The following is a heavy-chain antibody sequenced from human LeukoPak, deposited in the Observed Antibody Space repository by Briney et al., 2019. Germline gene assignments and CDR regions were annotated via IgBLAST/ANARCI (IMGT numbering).Heavy chain of an antibody. D-gene: IGHD6-13*01. CDR1: GGSISSYY. V-gene: IGHV4-59*01. Sequence: SETLSLTRTVSGGSISSYYWSWIRQPPGKGLEWIGYIYYSGTTNYNPSLKSRVTISVDTSKNQFSLKLSSVTAADTAVYYCARGVYIAAAQYAYWGQGTLVTVSS. J-gene: IGHJ4*02. CDR2: IYYSGTT. CDR3: ARGVYIAAAQYAY.